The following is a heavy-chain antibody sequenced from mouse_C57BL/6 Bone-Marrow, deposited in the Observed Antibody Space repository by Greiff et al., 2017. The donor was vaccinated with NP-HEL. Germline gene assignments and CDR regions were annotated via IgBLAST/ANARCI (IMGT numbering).Heavy chain of an antibody. J-gene: IGHJ4*01. Sequence: EVKLMESGGGLVQPGGSLKLSCAASGFTFSDYYMYWVRQTPEMRLEWVAYISNGGGSTYYPDTVKGRFTISRDNAKNTLYLQMSRLKSEDTAMYYCARQNYGSSYPLYAMDYWGQGTSVTVSS. CDR2: ISNGGGST. V-gene: IGHV5-12*01. D-gene: IGHD1-1*01. CDR1: GFTFSDYY. CDR3: ARQNYGSSYPLYAMDY.